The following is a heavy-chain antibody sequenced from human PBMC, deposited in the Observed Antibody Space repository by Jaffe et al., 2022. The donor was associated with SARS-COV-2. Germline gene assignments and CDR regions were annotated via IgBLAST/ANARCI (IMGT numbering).Heavy chain of an antibody. Sequence: QVQVQESGPGLVKPSQTLSLTCTVPGGSFNSGGQYYWNWIRQVPGKGLEWIGCIHWSGTPNYNPSLRSRVTISVDTSQTHFSLNLSSVTAADTAVYYCARGIDSRKCQHWGQGTLVTVSS. CDR2: IHWSGTP. CDR3: ARGIDSRKCQH. J-gene: IGHJ1*01. D-gene: IGHD3-22*01. V-gene: IGHV4-31*03. CDR1: GGSFNSGGQYY.